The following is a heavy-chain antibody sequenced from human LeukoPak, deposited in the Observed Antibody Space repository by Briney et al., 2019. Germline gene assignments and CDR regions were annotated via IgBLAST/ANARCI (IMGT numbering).Heavy chain of an antibody. CDR3: ARKLLTGDEY. J-gene: IGHJ4*02. CDR2: RYLDDDK. CDR1: DFLLSPSAMG. V-gene: IGHV2-5*02. D-gene: IGHD7-27*01. Sequence: SGPTLAKPTQPLTLTCTFSDFLLSPSAMGVAWIRHPHEKYLEWHVLRYLDDDKRHNPSLKSRLTIVKDTSKNQVVLTMTNRDPVDTATYYCARKLLTGDEYWGQGALVTVSS.